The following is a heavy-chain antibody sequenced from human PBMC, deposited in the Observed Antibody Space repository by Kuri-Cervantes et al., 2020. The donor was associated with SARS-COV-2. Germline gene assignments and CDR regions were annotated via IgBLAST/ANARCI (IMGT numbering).Heavy chain of an antibody. CDR2: ISSSSSYI. V-gene: IGHV3-21*01. D-gene: IGHD1-26*01. Sequence: GESLKISCAASGFTFSSYSMNWVRQAPGKGLEWVSSISSSSSYIYYADSVKGRFTISRDNAKNSLYLQMNSLRAEDTAVYYCAKVREWELLASPDYWGQGTLVTVSS. J-gene: IGHJ4*02. CDR1: GFTFSSYS. CDR3: AKVREWELLASPDY.